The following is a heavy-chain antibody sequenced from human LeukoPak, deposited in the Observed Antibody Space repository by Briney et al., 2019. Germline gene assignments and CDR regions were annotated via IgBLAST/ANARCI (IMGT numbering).Heavy chain of an antibody. V-gene: IGHV4-30-2*01. J-gene: IGHJ5*01. CDR1: GGSISSGGYS. D-gene: IGHD5-12*01. CDR2: IYHSGST. Sequence: SQTLSLTCAVSGGSISSGGYSWSWIRQPPGKGLEWIGYIYHSGSTYYNPSLKSRVTISLDTSKNQFSLKLSSVTAADTAIYFCASGTYIVPPDSWGQGTLVTVSS. CDR3: ASGTYIVPPDS.